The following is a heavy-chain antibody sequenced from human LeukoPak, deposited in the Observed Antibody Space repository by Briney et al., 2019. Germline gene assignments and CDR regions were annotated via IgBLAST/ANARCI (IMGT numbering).Heavy chain of an antibody. V-gene: IGHV4-34*01. D-gene: IGHD3-9*01. CDR1: GGSFSGYY. J-gene: IGHJ5*02. CDR3: ARGWKEQRYFDWLLSPSWFDP. CDR2: INHSGST. Sequence: PSETLSLTCAVYGGSFSGYYWSWIRQPPGKGLEWIGEINHSGSTNYSPSLKSRVTISVDTSKNQSSLKLSSVTAADTAVYYCARGWKEQRYFDWLLSPSWFDPWGQGTLVTVSS.